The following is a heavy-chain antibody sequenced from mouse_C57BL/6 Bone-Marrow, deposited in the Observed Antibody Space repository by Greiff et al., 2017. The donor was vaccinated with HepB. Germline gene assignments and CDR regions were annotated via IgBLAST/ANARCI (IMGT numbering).Heavy chain of an antibody. Sequence: QVQLQQPGAELVKPGASVKMSCKASGYTFTSYWITWVKQRPGQGLEWIGDIYPGSGSTNYNEKFKSKATLTVDTSSSTAYMQLSSLKSEDAAVYYCARPLIYCYGSSTDYYAMDYWGQGTSVTVCS. D-gene: IGHD1-1*01. CDR2: IYPGSGST. V-gene: IGHV1-55*01. J-gene: IGHJ4*01. CDR1: GYTFTSYW. CDR3: ARPLIYCYGSSTDYYAMDY.